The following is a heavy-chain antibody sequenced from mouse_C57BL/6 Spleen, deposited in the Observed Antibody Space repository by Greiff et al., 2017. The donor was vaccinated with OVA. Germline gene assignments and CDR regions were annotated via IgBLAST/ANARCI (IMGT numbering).Heavy chain of an antibody. CDR1: GYTFTSYW. Sequence: VKLQQPGAELVKPGASVKLSCKASGYTFTSYWMHWVKQRPGRGLEWIGRIDPNSGGTKYNEKFKSKATLTVDKTSSTAYMQLSSLTSEDSAVYFSARREAHYYGSSHYYAMDYWGQGTSVTVSS. V-gene: IGHV1-72*01. J-gene: IGHJ4*01. D-gene: IGHD1-1*01. CDR3: ARREAHYYGSSHYYAMDY. CDR2: IDPNSGGT.